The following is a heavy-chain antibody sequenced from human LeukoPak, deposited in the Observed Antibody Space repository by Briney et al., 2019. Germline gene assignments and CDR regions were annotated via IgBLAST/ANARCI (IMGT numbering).Heavy chain of an antibody. CDR1: GGTFSSYA. D-gene: IGHD5-24*01. CDR2: SIPIFGTA. J-gene: IGHJ4*02. Sequence: GASVKVSCKASGGTFSSYAISWVGRAPGQGHEWMGGSIPIFGTANYAQKFQGRVTITTDESTRSAYMELSSLRSEDTAVYYCARERRDGYNYGPNFDYWGQGTLVTVSS. CDR3: ARERRDGYNYGPNFDY. V-gene: IGHV1-69*05.